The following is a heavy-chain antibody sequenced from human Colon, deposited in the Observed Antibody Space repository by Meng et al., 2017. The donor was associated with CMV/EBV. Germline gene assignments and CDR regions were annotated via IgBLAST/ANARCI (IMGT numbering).Heavy chain of an antibody. D-gene: IGHD6-6*01. V-gene: IGHV1-18*01. J-gene: IGHJ4*02. CDR2: ISADNRYT. CDR1: GYVFDLYG. Sequence: QVQLVHAGAKVEKPVATVKVSPKTSGYVFDLYGLSWVRQAPGQGLEWMGWISADNRYTSYAQKLEGRVTMTRDTSTSTAYMELRSLRSDDTAVYYCARVYEYSSSWGSDYWGQGTLVTVSS. CDR3: ARVYEYSSSWGSDY.